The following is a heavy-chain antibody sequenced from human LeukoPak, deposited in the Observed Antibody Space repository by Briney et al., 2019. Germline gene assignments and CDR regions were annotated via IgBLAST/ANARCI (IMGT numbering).Heavy chain of an antibody. D-gene: IGHD3-10*01. Sequence: ETLSLTCTVSGGSISSYYWSWIRQPPGKGLEWVSAISDRGHETHYADSVKGRFTISRDNTDDTVFLQMHSLRADDTAVYYCAINLRGGYKYGHGDYWGQGTLVTVSS. CDR2: ISDRGHET. CDR1: GGSISSYY. V-gene: IGHV3-23*01. J-gene: IGHJ4*02. CDR3: AINLRGGYKYGHGDY.